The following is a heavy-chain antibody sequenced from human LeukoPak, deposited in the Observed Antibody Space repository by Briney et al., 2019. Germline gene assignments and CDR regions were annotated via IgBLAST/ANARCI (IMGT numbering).Heavy chain of an antibody. CDR3: AKGYYYDSTAIFDY. J-gene: IGHJ4*02. CDR1: GFTFSSYA. D-gene: IGHD3-22*01. V-gene: IGHV3-23*01. CDR2: ISGSGGST. Sequence: PGGSLRLSCAASGFTFSSYAMSWVRQAPGKGLEWVSAISGSGGSTYYADSVKGRFTISRDNSKNTLYLRMNSLRAEDTAVYYCAKGYYYDSTAIFDYWGQGTLVTVSS.